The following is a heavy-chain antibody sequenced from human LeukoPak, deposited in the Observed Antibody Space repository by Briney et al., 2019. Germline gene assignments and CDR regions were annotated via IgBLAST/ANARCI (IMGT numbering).Heavy chain of an antibody. CDR2: IRHDGSMK. CDR3: AREGYGNPWSGYRDAFDI. J-gene: IGHJ3*02. CDR1: GLKFNTYW. D-gene: IGHD3-3*01. Sequence: GGSLRLSCAVSGLKFNTYWMAWVRQAPGKGLEWVANIRHDGSMKNYADSVKGRFTISRDNSMNSLYLQMNSLRVDDTAVYFCAREGYGNPWSGYRDAFDIWGQGTMVTVSS. V-gene: IGHV3-7*01.